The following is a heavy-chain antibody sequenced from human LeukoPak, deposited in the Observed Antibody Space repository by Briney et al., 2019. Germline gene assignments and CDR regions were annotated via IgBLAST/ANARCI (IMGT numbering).Heavy chain of an antibody. CDR2: IYYSGST. J-gene: IGHJ6*03. V-gene: IGHV4-59*01. CDR3: ARADCSSASCYRSHYYYMDV. D-gene: IGHD2-2*02. CDR1: GGSISSYY. Sequence: SETLSLTCTASGGSISSYYWSWIRQPPGKGLEWIGYIYYSGSTNYNPSLKSRVTVSVDTSKNQFSLKLGSVTAADTAVYYCARADCSSASCYRSHYYYMDVWGKGTTVTVSS.